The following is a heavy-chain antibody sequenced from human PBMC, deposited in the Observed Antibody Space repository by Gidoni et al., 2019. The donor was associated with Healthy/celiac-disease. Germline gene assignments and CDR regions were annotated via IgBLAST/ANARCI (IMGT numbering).Heavy chain of an antibody. CDR2: ISSSSSNI. J-gene: IGHJ4*02. CDR3: ASATLYGSGENY. V-gene: IGHV3-21*01. D-gene: IGHD3-10*01. Sequence: ELQLVESGGGLFKPGGSLRSSAAASGFTFSSYSMNWVRQAPGKGLEWVSSISSSSSNIYYANSVRGRFTISRDNAKNSLSLQMNSLRAEDTAVYYCASATLYGSGENYWGQGTLVTVSS. CDR1: GFTFSSYS.